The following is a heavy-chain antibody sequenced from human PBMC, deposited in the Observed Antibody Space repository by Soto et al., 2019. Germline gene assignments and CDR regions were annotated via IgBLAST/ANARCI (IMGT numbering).Heavy chain of an antibody. D-gene: IGHD4-4*01. CDR2: ISYDGSNK. J-gene: IGHJ5*02. Sequence: GGSLRLSCAASGFTLSSYAMRWVRRAPGEGLEWVAVISYDGSNKYYADSVKGRFTISRDNSKNTLYLQMNSLRAEDTAVYYCASPYGGAPYSNYPTWFDPWGQGTLVTVSS. CDR3: ASPYGGAPYSNYPTWFDP. V-gene: IGHV3-30-3*01. CDR1: GFTLSSYA.